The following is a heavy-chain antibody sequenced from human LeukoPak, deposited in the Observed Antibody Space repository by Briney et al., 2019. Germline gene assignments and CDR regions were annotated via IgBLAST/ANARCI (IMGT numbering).Heavy chain of an antibody. D-gene: IGHD1-26*01. CDR1: GFTFSSYW. CDR3: VRDYRGGWNDY. CDR2: IRYDGSNK. Sequence: GGSLRLSCAASGFTFSSYWMSWVRQAPGKGLEWVAFIRYDGSNKYYADSVKGRFTISRDNAKNSLFLQMNNLRVDDTAVYYCVRDYRGGWNDYWGQGTLVTVSS. V-gene: IGHV3-30*02. J-gene: IGHJ4*02.